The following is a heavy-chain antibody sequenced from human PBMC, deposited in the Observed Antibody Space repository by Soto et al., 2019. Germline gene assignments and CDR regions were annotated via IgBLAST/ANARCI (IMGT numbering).Heavy chain of an antibody. J-gene: IGHJ6*02. CDR2: INHSGST. V-gene: IGHV4-34*01. D-gene: IGHD3-16*02. Sequence: SETLSLTCAVYGGSFSGYYWSWIRQPPGKGLEWIGEINHSGSTNYNPSLKSRVTISVDTSKNQFSLKLSSVTAADTAVYYCARGSGVGDYDYVWGSYRARGGYCYYGMDVWGHGTTAAVYS. CDR1: GGSFSGYY. CDR3: ARGSGVGDYDYVWGSYRARGGYCYYGMDV.